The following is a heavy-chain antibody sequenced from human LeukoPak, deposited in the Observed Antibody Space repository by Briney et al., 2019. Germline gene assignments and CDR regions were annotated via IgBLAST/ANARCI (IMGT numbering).Heavy chain of an antibody. V-gene: IGHV4-30-4*01. CDR2: IYYSGST. Sequence: PSETLSLTCAVSGGSISSPNWWTWDRQPPGKGLEWIGYIYYSGSTYYNPSLKSRVTISVDTSKNQFSLKLSSVTAADTAVYYCARGGIAVVFDYWGQGTLVTVSS. D-gene: IGHD6-19*01. CDR1: GGSISSPNW. J-gene: IGHJ4*02. CDR3: ARGGIAVVFDY.